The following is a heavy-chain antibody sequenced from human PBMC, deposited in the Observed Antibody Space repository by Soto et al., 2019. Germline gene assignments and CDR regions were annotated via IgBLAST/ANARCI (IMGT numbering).Heavy chain of an antibody. Sequence: QVQLQESGPGLVKPSETLSLTCTVSGGSIDSYYWTWIRQPPGKGLEWIGYVYYTGTTTYSPSLKSRVTISVATSMHQISLTLSSVTAADTAFYGCARLGGYFQSLDTWRQGTLVTVSS. J-gene: IGHJ5*02. V-gene: IGHV4-59*08. D-gene: IGHD3-10*01. CDR3: ARLGGYFQSLDT. CDR2: VYYTGTT. CDR1: GGSIDSYY.